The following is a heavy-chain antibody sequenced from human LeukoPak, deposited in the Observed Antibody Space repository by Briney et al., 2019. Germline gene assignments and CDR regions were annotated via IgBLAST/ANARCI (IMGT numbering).Heavy chain of an antibody. CDR1: GYTFTGYY. D-gene: IGHD1-1*01. Sequence: ASVKVPCKASGYTFTGYYMHWVRQTPGQGLEWMGWINPNSGGTNYAQKFQGRVTMTRDTSITTAYMEVSRLRSDDTAVYYCARVRAYNWNDGGWFDPWGQGTQVTVSS. CDR3: ARVRAYNWNDGGWFDP. CDR2: INPNSGGT. V-gene: IGHV1-2*02. J-gene: IGHJ5*01.